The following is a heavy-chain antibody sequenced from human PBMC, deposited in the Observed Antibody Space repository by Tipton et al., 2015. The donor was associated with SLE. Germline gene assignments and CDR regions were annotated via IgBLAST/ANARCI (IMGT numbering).Heavy chain of an antibody. D-gene: IGHD3-10*01. V-gene: IGHV4-59*08. Sequence: TLSLTCTVSGGSISSYYWSWIRQPPGKGLEWIGYMSYSGGTKYNPSLKSRVTMSVDTSKNQLSLRLSSVTAADTAVYYCARTMEPVRGADYMDAWGKGTTVTVSS. CDR2: MSYSGGT. CDR3: ARTMEPVRGADYMDA. CDR1: GGSISSYY. J-gene: IGHJ6*03.